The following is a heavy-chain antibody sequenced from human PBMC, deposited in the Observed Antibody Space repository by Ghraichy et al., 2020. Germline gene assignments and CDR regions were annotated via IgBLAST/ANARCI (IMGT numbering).Heavy chain of an antibody. J-gene: IGHJ4*02. CDR1: GFTFSSYA. D-gene: IGHD7-27*01. CDR2: ISGSGGST. V-gene: IGHV3-23*01. CDR3: AKGVSDDWGSLTSLHY. Sequence: GGSLRLSCAASGFTFSSYAMSWVRQAPGKGLEWVSGISGSGGSTYYADSVKGRFAISRDNSKSTLYLQMNSPRAEDTAIYYCAKGVSDDWGSLTSLHYWGQGTLVTVSS.